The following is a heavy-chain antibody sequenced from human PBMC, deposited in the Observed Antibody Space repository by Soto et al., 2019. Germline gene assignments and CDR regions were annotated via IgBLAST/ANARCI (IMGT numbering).Heavy chain of an antibody. Sequence: GGSLRLSCAASGFTFSRYWMSWVRQAPGKGLEWVANIKQDGSEKYYVDSVKGRFTISRDNAKNSLYLQMNSLRAEDTAVYYCARDGGSSWYYYGMDVWGQGTTVTVS. D-gene: IGHD6-13*01. V-gene: IGHV3-7*03. CDR3: ARDGGSSWYYYGMDV. CDR1: GFTFSRYW. CDR2: IKQDGSEK. J-gene: IGHJ6*02.